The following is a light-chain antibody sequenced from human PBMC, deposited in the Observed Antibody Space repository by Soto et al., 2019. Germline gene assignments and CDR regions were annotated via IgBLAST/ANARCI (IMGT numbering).Light chain of an antibody. V-gene: IGKV3-15*01. CDR3: QQYNDWPPGET. Sequence: ETVMTQSPATLSVSPGEGATLSCRASQSVSSNLAWYQQRPGQTPRLLVYGASIRATGMSARFSGSGSGTEFTLTISSLQSEDFALYYCQQYNDWPPGETFGQGTKVEIK. CDR1: QSVSSN. CDR2: GAS. J-gene: IGKJ1*01.